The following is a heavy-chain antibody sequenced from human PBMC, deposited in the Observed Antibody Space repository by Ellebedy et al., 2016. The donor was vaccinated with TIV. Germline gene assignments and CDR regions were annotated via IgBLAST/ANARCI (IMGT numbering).Heavy chain of an antibody. J-gene: IGHJ4*02. V-gene: IGHV4-31*03. CDR1: GGSISSGGYY. D-gene: IGHD5-12*01. CDR2: IYYSGST. Sequence: SETLSLTXTVSGGSISSGGYYWSWIRQHPGKGLEWIGYIYYSGSTYYNPSLKSRVTISVDTSKNQFSLKLSSVTAADTAVYYCARDRYSGYDRYFDYWGQGTLVTVSS. CDR3: ARDRYSGYDRYFDY.